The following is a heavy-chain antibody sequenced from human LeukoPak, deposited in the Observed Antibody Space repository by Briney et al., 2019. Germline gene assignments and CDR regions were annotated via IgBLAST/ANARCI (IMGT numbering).Heavy chain of an antibody. J-gene: IGHJ4*02. CDR3: AKRRASTFEGYYFDY. CDR2: ISSSSSYI. CDR1: GGSISSGGYY. Sequence: LSLTCTVSGGSISSGGYYWSWVRQAPGKGLEWVSSISSSSSYIYYADSVKGRFTISRDNSKNTLYLQMNSLRAEDTAVYYCAKRRASTFEGYYFDYWGQGTLVTVSS. V-gene: IGHV3-21*04. D-gene: IGHD3-16*01.